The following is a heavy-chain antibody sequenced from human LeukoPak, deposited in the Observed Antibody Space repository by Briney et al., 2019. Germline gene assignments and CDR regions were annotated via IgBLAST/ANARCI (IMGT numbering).Heavy chain of an antibody. CDR1: GGTFSSYA. CDR3: ARDRIEMATFDCMDV. V-gene: IGHV1-69*01. D-gene: IGHD5-24*01. J-gene: IGHJ6*02. CDR2: IIPIFGTA. Sequence: SVKVSCKASGGTFSSYAISWVRQAPGHGLEWIGGIIPIFGTANYAQKFQGRVTITADESTSTAYMELSSLRSEDTAVYHCARDRIEMATFDCMDVWAKGPRSPSP.